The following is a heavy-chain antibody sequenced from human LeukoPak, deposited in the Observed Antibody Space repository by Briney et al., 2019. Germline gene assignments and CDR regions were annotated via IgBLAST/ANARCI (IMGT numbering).Heavy chain of an antibody. CDR1: GFSVSVNY. CDR3: AREVATLNYFDY. CDR2: IKQDGSEK. D-gene: IGHD5-12*01. J-gene: IGHJ4*02. V-gene: IGHV3-7*01. Sequence: GGSLRLSCAASGFSVSVNYMSWVRQAPGKGLEWVANIKQDGSEKYYVDSVKGRFTISRDNAKSSLYLQMNSLRAEDTAVYYCAREVATLNYFDYWGQGTLVTVSS.